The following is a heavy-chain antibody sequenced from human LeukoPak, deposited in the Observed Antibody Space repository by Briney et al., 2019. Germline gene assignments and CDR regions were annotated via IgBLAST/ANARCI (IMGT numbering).Heavy chain of an antibody. CDR2: INHSGST. J-gene: IGHJ4*02. CDR1: GGSFSGYY. V-gene: IGHV4-34*01. CDR3: ARAPEMATIDY. D-gene: IGHD5-24*01. Sequence: SETLSLTCAVYGGSFSGYYWSWIRQPPGKGLEWIGEINHSGSTNYNPSLNSRVTISVDTSKNQFSLKLSSVTAADTAVYYCARAPEMATIDYRGQGTLVTVSS.